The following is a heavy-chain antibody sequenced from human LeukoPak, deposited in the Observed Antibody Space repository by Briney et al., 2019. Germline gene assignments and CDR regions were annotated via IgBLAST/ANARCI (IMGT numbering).Heavy chain of an antibody. J-gene: IGHJ4*02. CDR3: ARDTMGGPDY. CDR2: ISYDGSNK. V-gene: IGHV3-30-3*01. CDR1: GFTFSSYA. Sequence: PGGSLRLSFAASGFTFSSYAMHWVRQAPGKGLEWVAVISYDGSNKYYADSVKGRFTISRDNSKNTLYLQMNSLRAEDTAVYYCARDTMGGPDYWGQGTLVTVSS. D-gene: IGHD1-26*01.